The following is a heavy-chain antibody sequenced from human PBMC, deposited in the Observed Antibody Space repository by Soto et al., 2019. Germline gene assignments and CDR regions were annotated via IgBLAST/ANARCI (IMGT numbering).Heavy chain of an antibody. D-gene: IGHD6-13*01. CDR1: GGSISSGDYY. Sequence: PSETLSLTCTVSGGSISSGDYYWSWIRQPPGKGLEWIGYIYYSGSTYYNPSLKSRVTISVDTSKNQFSLKLSSVTAADTAVYYCARTLTAAVSWFDPQRHGTLVPVPS. CDR3: ARTLTAAVSWFDP. J-gene: IGHJ5*02. CDR2: IYYSGST. V-gene: IGHV4-30-4*01.